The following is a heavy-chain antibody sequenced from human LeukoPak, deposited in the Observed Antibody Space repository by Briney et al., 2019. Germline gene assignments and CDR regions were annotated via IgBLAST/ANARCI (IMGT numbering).Heavy chain of an antibody. CDR3: AKDVDYYDSSGYYYNWFDP. CDR2: ISGSGGST. CDR1: GFTFSSYA. D-gene: IGHD3-22*01. J-gene: IGHJ5*02. Sequence: GGSLRLSCAASGFTFSSYAMSWVRQATGKGLEWVSAISGSGGSTYYADSVKGRFTISRDNSKNTLYLQMNSLRAEDTAVYYCAKDVDYYDSSGYYYNWFDPWGQGTLVTVSS. V-gene: IGHV3-23*01.